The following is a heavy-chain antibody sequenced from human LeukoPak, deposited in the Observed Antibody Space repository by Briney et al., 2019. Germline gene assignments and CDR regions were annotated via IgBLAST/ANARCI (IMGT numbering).Heavy chain of an antibody. J-gene: IGHJ4*02. V-gene: IGHV3-53*05. CDR1: GFTVSSTY. CDR2: IYSDGNT. CDR3: AKGDDAAVAANPFDY. Sequence: GGSLRLSCAASGFTVSSTYMSWVRQAPGKGLEWVSVIYSDGNTYYADSVKGRFTISRDNAKNSLYLQMNSLRAEDTALYYCAKGDDAAVAANPFDYWGQGTLVTVSS. D-gene: IGHD6-19*01.